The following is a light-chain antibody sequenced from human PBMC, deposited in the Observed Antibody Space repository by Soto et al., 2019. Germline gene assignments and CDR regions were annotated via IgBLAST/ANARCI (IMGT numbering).Light chain of an antibody. Sequence: QSVLTQSPSASASLGASVKLTCTLSSGHSSYAIAWHQQHPEKGPRYLMNLNSDGSHNKGDGIPDRFSGSSSGAERYLTISSLQSEDEADYYCQTWGNGIWVFGGGTKLTVL. CDR1: SGHSSYA. V-gene: IGLV4-69*01. CDR2: LNSDGSH. CDR3: QTWGNGIWV. J-gene: IGLJ3*02.